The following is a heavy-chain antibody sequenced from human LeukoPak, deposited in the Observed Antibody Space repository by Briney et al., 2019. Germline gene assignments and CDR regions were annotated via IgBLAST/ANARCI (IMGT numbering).Heavy chain of an antibody. Sequence: ESGPTLVNPTQTLTLTCTFSGFSLSTSGVGVGWIRQPPGKALEWLALIYWDDDKRYSPSLKSRLTITKDTSKNQVVLTMTNMDPVDTATYYCAHRYSSTYHNYYGMDVWGQGTTVTVSS. D-gene: IGHD6-13*01. V-gene: IGHV2-5*02. CDR3: AHRYSSTYHNYYGMDV. CDR1: GFSLSTSGVG. J-gene: IGHJ6*02. CDR2: IYWDDDK.